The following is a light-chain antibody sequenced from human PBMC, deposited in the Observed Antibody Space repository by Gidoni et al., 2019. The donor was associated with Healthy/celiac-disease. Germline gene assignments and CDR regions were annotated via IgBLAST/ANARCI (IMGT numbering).Light chain of an antibody. CDR2: QDS. V-gene: IGLV3-1*01. Sequence: SYELTHPPSVSVSPGQTASITCSGAKVWDKYACWYQQKPGQSPVLVIYQDSKRPSGIHERFSGSNSGNTATLTISGTQAMDEADYYCQAWDSSTVVFGGGTKLTVL. J-gene: IGLJ2*01. CDR1: KVWDKY. CDR3: QAWDSSTVV.